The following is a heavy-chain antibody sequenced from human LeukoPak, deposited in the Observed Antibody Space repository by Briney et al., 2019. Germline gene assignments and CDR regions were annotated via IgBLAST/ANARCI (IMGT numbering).Heavy chain of an antibody. Sequence: VASVTVSCTASGGTFSSYAISWVRQAPGQGLEWMGGIIPIFGTANYAQKFQGRVTITAGESTSTAYMELSSLRSEDTAVYYCARGMYYDFWSGYPLDYWGQGTLVTVSS. CDR1: GGTFSSYA. CDR3: ARGMYYDFWSGYPLDY. J-gene: IGHJ4*02. D-gene: IGHD3-3*01. V-gene: IGHV1-69*01. CDR2: IIPIFGTA.